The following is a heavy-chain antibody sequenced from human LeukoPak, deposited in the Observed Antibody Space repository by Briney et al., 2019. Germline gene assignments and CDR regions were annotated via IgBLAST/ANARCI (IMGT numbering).Heavy chain of an antibody. V-gene: IGHV3-49*04. D-gene: IGHD3-10*01. CDR1: GFTFGDYA. CDR3: SGMIRGADYYFYGMDV. Sequence: GGSPRLSCTTSGFTFGDYAMNWGRQAPGKGLEWVGLIRSKAYGETTDYAASVKGRFTASRDDSKSVAYLQMNSLKTEDTAVYYCSGMIRGADYYFYGMDVWGQGTTVTVSS. CDR2: IRSKAYGETT. J-gene: IGHJ6*02.